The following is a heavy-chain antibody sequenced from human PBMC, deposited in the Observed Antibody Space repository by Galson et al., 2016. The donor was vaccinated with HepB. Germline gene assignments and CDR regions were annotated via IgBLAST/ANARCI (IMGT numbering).Heavy chain of an antibody. CDR3: ARRAAAGQENFDY. J-gene: IGHJ4*02. V-gene: IGHV5-51*01. Sequence: QSGAEVKTPGESLKISCKGSGYSFTNYWIAWVRQMPGKGLEWMGIIYPGDSDTKYSPSFQGPATISADNSSSTAYLQWSSLKASDTAIYYWARRAAAGQENFDYWGQGTLVTVSS. CDR2: IYPGDSDT. D-gene: IGHD6-13*01. CDR1: GYSFTNYW.